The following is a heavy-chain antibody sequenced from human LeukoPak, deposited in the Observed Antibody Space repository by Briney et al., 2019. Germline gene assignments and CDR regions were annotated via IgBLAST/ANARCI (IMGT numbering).Heavy chain of an antibody. J-gene: IGHJ5*02. CDR1: GFTFSSYA. D-gene: IGHD2-21*02. CDR3: AKGTAIFWFDA. V-gene: IGHV3-23*01. Sequence: GGSLRLSRAASGFTFSSYAMSWVRPAPGKGLEWVSTISGSGGSTYYADSVKGRFTISRDNSKNTLYLQMNSLRAEDTAVYYCAKGTAIFWFDAWGQGTLVSVCS. CDR2: ISGSGGST.